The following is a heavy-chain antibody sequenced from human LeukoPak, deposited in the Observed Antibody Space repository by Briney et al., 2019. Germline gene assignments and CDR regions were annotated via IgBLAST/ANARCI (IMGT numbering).Heavy chain of an antibody. CDR2: INHDGSST. J-gene: IGHJ4*02. D-gene: IGHD3-22*01. CDR1: GFTFTTFW. CDR3: VRDWGYDSSGYWQKYFDT. Sequence: GGSLRLSCATSGFTFTTFWMHWVRHAPGKGLVWVSRINHDGSSTNYADSVKGRFTISRDNAKNTVYLQMNSLRAEDTAVYYCVRDWGYDSSGYWQKYFDTWGQGTLVTVSS. V-gene: IGHV3-74*01.